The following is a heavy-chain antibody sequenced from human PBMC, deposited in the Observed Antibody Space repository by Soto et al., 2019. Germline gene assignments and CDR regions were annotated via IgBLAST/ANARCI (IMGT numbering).Heavy chain of an antibody. CDR2: INPNSGNI. D-gene: IGHD3-10*01. CDR1: GDTFTTYD. V-gene: IGHV1-8*01. Sequence: SVKVSCKASGDTFTTYDINWVRQATGHGLEWMGWINPNSGNIGYAQRFQGRVTMTRDTAIRTAYMEVSSLRSDDTAVYYCARGRASGSYYRLDDWGQGTLVTVSS. J-gene: IGHJ4*02. CDR3: ARGRASGSYYRLDD.